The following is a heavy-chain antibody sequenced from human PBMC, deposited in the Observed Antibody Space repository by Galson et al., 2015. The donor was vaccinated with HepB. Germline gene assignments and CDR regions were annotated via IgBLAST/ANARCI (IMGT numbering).Heavy chain of an antibody. CDR3: LQSGKDY. CDR1: GFTFSSYA. Sequence: SLRLSCAASGFTFSSYAIHWVRQAPGKGLEWVAVISYDGSNKYYADSVKGRFTISRDNSKNTLYLQMNSLRAEDTAVYYCLQSGKDYWGQGTLVTVSS. CDR2: ISYDGSNK. D-gene: IGHD4-23*01. V-gene: IGHV3-30-3*01. J-gene: IGHJ4*02.